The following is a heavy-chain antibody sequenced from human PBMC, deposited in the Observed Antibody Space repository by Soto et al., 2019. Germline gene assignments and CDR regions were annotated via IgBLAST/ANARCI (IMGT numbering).Heavy chain of an antibody. CDR2: ISSSSSYI. V-gene: IGHV3-21*01. J-gene: IGHJ5*02. CDR1: GFTFSSYS. D-gene: IGHD1-1*01. CDR3: ARDPKTGTPILNWFDP. Sequence: GGSLRLSCAASGFTFSSYSMNWVRQAPGKGLEWVSSISSSSSYIYYADSVKGRFTIARDNAKNSLYLQMNSLRAEDTAVYYCARDPKTGTPILNWFDPWGQGTLVTVSS.